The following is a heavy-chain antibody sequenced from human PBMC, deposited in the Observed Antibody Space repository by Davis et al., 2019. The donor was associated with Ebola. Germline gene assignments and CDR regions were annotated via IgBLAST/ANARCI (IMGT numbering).Heavy chain of an antibody. D-gene: IGHD6-13*01. J-gene: IGHJ6*02. CDR3: ARALSRYYYYGMDV. CDR1: GFTFSSYS. Sequence: GESLKISCAASGFTFSSYSMNWVRQAPGKGLEWVSSISSSSSYIYYADSVKGRFTISRDNAKNSLYLQMNSLRAEDTAVYYCARALSRYYYYGMDVWGQGTTVTVSS. CDR2: ISSSSSYI. V-gene: IGHV3-21*01.